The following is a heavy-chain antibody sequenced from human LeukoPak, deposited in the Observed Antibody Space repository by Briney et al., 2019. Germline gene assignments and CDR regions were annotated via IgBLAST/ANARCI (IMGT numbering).Heavy chain of an antibody. D-gene: IGHD6-13*01. CDR2: INSDGSST. CDR3: ARAETYSSSWYGY. CDR1: GFSFENYA. Sequence: GGSLRLSCATSGFSFENYAMSWVRQAPGKGLVWVSRINSDGSSTSYADSVKGRFTISRDNAKNTLYLQMNSLRAEDTAVYYCARAETYSSSWYGYWGQGTLVTVSS. V-gene: IGHV3-74*01. J-gene: IGHJ4*02.